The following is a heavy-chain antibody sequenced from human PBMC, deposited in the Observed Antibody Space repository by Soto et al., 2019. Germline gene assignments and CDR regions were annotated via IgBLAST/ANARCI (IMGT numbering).Heavy chain of an antibody. V-gene: IGHV3-48*03. Sequence: SLRLSCVASGFTFSSHGMNWVRQAPGKGLEWVSYISSSGSPIDYADSVRGRFTISRDNAKNSVILQMNSLRVEDTAVYYCVRSWGVYCSSTRCYSPWLDPWGQGTLVTVSS. D-gene: IGHD2-2*02. CDR2: ISSSGSPI. CDR1: GFTFSSHG. J-gene: IGHJ5*02. CDR3: VRSWGVYCSSTRCYSPWLDP.